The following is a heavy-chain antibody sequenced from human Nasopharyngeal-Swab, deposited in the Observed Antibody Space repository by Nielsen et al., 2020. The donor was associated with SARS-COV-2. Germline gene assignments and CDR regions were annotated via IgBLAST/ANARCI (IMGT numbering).Heavy chain of an antibody. CDR2: ISYDGSNK. D-gene: IGHD6-19*01. Sequence: GESLKISCVASGFTFSSYAMHWVRQAPGKGLEWVAVISYDGSNKYYADSVKGRFTISRDNSKNTLYLQMNSLTAEDTAVYFCAKGRNRILVTGTLFDYWGQGTLVTVSS. CDR1: GFTFSSYA. V-gene: IGHV3-30-3*01. CDR3: AKGRNRILVTGTLFDY. J-gene: IGHJ4*02.